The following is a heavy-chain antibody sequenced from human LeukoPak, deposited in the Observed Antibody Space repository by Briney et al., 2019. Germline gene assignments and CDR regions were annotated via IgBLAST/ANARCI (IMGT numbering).Heavy chain of an antibody. D-gene: IGHD3-22*01. J-gene: IGHJ4*02. Sequence: GGSLRLSCVASGFTFGSYGMHWVRQAPGKGLEWVVVISYDGSNKYYADSVKGRFTISRDNSKNTLYLQMNSLRAEDTAVYYCAKDYSGYYSYFDYWGQGTLVTVSS. CDR3: AKDYSGYYSYFDY. CDR1: GFTFGSYG. CDR2: ISYDGSNK. V-gene: IGHV3-30*18.